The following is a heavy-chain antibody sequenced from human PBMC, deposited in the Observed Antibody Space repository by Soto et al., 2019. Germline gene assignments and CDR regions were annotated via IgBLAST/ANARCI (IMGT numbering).Heavy chain of an antibody. V-gene: IGHV4-30-2*01. Sequence: SETLSLTCTVSGGSISSGGYSWSWIRQPPGKGLEWIGYIYHSGSTYYNPSLKSRVTVSLDRSKNQFSLTLSSVTASDTAVYYCARLGFYYQSLDPWGHGTLVTVSS. CDR3: ARLGFYYQSLDP. D-gene: IGHD2-2*01. CDR2: IYHSGST. CDR1: GGSISSGGYS. J-gene: IGHJ5*02.